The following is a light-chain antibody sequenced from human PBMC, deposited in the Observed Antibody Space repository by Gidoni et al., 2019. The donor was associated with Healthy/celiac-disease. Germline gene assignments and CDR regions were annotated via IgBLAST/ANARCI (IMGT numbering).Light chain of an antibody. CDR3: QQSYSTPRT. J-gene: IGKJ1*01. Sequence: DIQMTQSPSSLSASVGDRVTITCRASQSISSYLNWYQQKPGKDPKLLIYAASSLQSGDPSRFSGSGSGTDFTLTISSLQPEDFATYYCQQSYSTPRTFGQGTKVEIK. V-gene: IGKV1-39*01. CDR1: QSISSY. CDR2: AAS.